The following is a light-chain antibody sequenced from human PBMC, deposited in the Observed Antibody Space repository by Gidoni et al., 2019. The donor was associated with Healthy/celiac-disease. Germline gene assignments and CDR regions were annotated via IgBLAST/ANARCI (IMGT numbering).Light chain of an antibody. CDR1: QSVSSN. J-gene: IGKJ2*04. CDR2: GAS. Sequence: PATLSVSPGERATLSCRASQSVSSNLAWYQQKPGQAPRLLIYGASTRATGIPARFSGSGSGTEFTLTISSLQSEDFAVYYCQQYNNWPPCSFGQGTKLEIK. V-gene: IGKV3-15*01. CDR3: QQYNNWPPCS.